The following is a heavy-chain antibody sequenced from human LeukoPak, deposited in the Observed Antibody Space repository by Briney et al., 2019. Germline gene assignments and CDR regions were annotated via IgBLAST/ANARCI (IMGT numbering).Heavy chain of an antibody. CDR2: ISFDGNT. Sequence: SETLSLTCTVSGGSISSGGYYWSWIRQHPGKGLEWIASISFDGNTYYAPSLQSRVTISVDTTKNQFSLRLSSVTAADTAVYYCARHGSCGSTSCKRYFDYWGQGNLVTVSS. V-gene: IGHV4-39*01. CDR3: ARHGSCGSTSCKRYFDY. CDR1: GGSISSGGYY. J-gene: IGHJ4*02. D-gene: IGHD2-2*03.